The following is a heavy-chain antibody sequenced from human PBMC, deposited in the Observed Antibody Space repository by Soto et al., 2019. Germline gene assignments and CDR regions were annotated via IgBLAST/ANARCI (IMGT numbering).Heavy chain of an antibody. V-gene: IGHV3-23*01. J-gene: IGHJ4*02. CDR1: GFTFSSYA. D-gene: IGHD3-10*01. CDR3: AKELAVRGVITRATFDY. CDR2: ISGSGGST. Sequence: GGSLRLSCAASGFTFSSYAMSWVRQAPGKGLEWVSAISGSGGSTYYPDSVKGRFTISRDNSKNTLYLQMNSLRAEDTAVYYCAKELAVRGVITRATFDYWGQGTLVTVSS.